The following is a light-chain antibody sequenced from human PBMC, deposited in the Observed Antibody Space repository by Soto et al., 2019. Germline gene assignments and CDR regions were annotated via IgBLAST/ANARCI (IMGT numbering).Light chain of an antibody. CDR3: QQLNSYPIT. V-gene: IGKV1-9*01. J-gene: IGKJ5*01. Sequence: IQLTQSPSSLSASVGDRVTITCRASQGISSYLAWYQQKPGKAPKLLIYAASTLQGGVPSRFSGSGSGTDFTLTINSLQPEDLATYYCQQLNSYPITFGQGTDWRL. CDR1: QGISSY. CDR2: AAS.